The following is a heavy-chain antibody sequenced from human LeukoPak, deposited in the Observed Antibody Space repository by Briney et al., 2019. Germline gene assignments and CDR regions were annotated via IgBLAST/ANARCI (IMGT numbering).Heavy chain of an antibody. J-gene: IGHJ6*03. V-gene: IGHV1-69*01. Sequence: ASAKVSCKASGGTFSSYAISWVRQAPGQGREWVGGIFPSLGTANYAQKFRGRVTLTADESKSTAYMELSSMRSEDAAVYYCARDGLQYLTSYYYIDVWGKGTTVTVSS. CDR2: IFPSLGTA. D-gene: IGHD4-11*01. CDR3: ARDGLQYLTSYYYIDV. CDR1: GGTFSSYA.